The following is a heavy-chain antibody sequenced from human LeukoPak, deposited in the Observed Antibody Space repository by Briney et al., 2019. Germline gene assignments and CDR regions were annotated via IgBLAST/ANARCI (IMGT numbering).Heavy chain of an antibody. Sequence: RASVKVSCKVSGYTLTELSMHWVRQAPGKGLEWMGGFDPEDGETIYAQKFQGRVTMTEDTSTDTAYMELSSLRSEDTAVYYRATVESGGSYYWLGYWGQGTLVTVSS. D-gene: IGHD1-26*01. J-gene: IGHJ4*02. CDR3: ATVESGGSYYWLGY. CDR2: FDPEDGET. CDR1: GYTLTELS. V-gene: IGHV1-24*01.